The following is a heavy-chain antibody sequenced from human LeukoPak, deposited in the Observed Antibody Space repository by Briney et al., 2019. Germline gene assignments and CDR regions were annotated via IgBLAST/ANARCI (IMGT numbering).Heavy chain of an antibody. CDR1: GGSISRYY. V-gene: IGHV4-59*01. J-gene: IGHJ5*02. Sequence: PSETLSLTCTVSGGSISRYYWSWIRQPPGKGLEWIGSIYYRLSTNYNPSLKSRLTISLDTSKNQLSLKLSSVTAADTAVYYCARGLNWLDPWGQGILVTVPS. CDR2: IYYRLST. CDR3: ARGLNWLDP.